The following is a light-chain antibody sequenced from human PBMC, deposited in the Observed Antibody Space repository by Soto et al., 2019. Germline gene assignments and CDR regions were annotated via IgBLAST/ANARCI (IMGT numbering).Light chain of an antibody. Sequence: EIAWTQSPGTLSLSPGERATLSCRASQGVCSNYLAWYQQKRGQAPRLLIYGASSRATGIPTRFSGSGSGTDFTLTISRLEPEDFAVYYCQQYDTSPRTCGQGTKVEI. V-gene: IGKV3-20*01. J-gene: IGKJ1*01. CDR1: QGVCSNY. CDR2: GAS. CDR3: QQYDTSPRT.